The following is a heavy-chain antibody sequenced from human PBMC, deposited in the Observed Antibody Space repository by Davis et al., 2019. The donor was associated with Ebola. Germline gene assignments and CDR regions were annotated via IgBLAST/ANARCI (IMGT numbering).Heavy chain of an antibody. CDR3: STSSPDY. D-gene: IGHD2-2*01. Sequence: PGGSLRLSCAVSGCTFSGSAMHWVRQASGKGLEWVGRIRSKANSYATAYAASVKGRFTISRDDSRNTAYLQMNSLKTEDTAVYYCSTSSPDYWGQGTLVTVSS. J-gene: IGHJ4*02. CDR1: GCTFSGSA. V-gene: IGHV3-73*01. CDR2: IRSKANSYAT.